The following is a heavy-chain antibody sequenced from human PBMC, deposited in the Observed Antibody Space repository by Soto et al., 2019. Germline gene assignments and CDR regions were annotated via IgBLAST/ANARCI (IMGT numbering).Heavy chain of an antibody. J-gene: IGHJ6*02. CDR2: IYYSGST. Sequence: SSETLSLTCTVSGGSISSYYWSWIRQPPGKGLEWIGYIYYSGSTNYNPPLKSRVTISVDTSKNQFSLKLSSVTAADTAVYYCARDSPGGVRGSPYYYYGMDVWGQGTTVTVSS. CDR1: GGSISSYY. V-gene: IGHV4-59*01. D-gene: IGHD3-16*01. CDR3: ARDSPGGVRGSPYYYYGMDV.